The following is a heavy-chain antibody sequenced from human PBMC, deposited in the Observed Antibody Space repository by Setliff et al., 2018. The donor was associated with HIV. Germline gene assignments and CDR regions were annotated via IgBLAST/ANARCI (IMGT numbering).Heavy chain of an antibody. CDR1: GYIFSSYN. CDR3: ARVRPKNRYYNFWSGYFGAFDI. V-gene: IGHV1-46*01. D-gene: IGHD3-3*01. CDR2: INPSGGST. J-gene: IGHJ3*02. Sequence: ASVKVSCKASGYIFSSYNMHWVRQAPGQGLEWMGIINPSGGSTSYAQKFQGRVTMTRDTSTSTVYMELSSLRSEDTAVYYCARVRPKNRYYNFWSGYFGAFDIWGQGTMVTVSS.